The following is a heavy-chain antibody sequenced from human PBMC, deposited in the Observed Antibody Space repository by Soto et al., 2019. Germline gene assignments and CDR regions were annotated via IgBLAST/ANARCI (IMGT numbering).Heavy chain of an antibody. V-gene: IGHV3-9*01. D-gene: IGHD3-16*01. Sequence: EMQLVESGGGLVQPGMSLRLSCAASGFTFDDYAMYWVGQVPGKGLEWVSGISWNSGRIGYADSVKGRFTISRDNAKNSLYLQMNSLRPEDTALYYCTKARLWGGDGYNSYYYNAMDVWGQGTTVTVSS. J-gene: IGHJ6*02. CDR3: TKARLWGGDGYNSYYYNAMDV. CDR2: ISWNSGRI. CDR1: GFTFDDYA.